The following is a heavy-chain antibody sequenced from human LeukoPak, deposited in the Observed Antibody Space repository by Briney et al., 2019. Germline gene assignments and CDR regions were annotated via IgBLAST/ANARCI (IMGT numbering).Heavy chain of an antibody. D-gene: IGHD3-9*01. J-gene: IGHJ4*02. CDR3: ARSAHLTGFDY. Sequence: ASVKVSCKASGYXFTGYYIHWVRQAPGQGLEWMGWINPNSGGTNYAQKFQGRVTMTRDTSISTAYMELSRLRSDDTAVYYCARSAHLTGFDYWGQGTLVTVSS. CDR1: GYXFTGYY. CDR2: INPNSGGT. V-gene: IGHV1-2*02.